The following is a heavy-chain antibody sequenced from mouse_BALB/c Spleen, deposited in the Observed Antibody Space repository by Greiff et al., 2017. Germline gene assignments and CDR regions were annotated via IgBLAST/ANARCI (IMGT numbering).Heavy chain of an antibody. CDR3: ARWEVTTGYYAMDY. V-gene: IGHV5-17*02. CDR1: GFTFSSFG. D-gene: IGHD2-2*01. J-gene: IGHJ4*01. CDR2: ISSGSSTI. Sequence: EVKVVESGGGLVQPGGSRKLSCAASGFTFSSFGMHWVRQAPEKGLEWVAYISSGSSTIYYADTVKGRFTISRDNPKNTLFLQMTSLRSEDTAMYYCARWEVTTGYYAMDYWGQGTSVTVSS.